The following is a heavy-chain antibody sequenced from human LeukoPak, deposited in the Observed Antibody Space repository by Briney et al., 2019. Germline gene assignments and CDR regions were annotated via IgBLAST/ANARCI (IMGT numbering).Heavy chain of an antibody. Sequence: GGSLRLSCAASGFTFDDYAMHWVRQGPGKGLEWISGITWNTDTIGYADSVMGRFTISRDNAKNSLYLHMNSLRAEDTAVYYCARDRSLYYWGQGTLVTVSS. CDR2: ITWNTDTI. CDR3: ARDRSLYY. CDR1: GFTFDDYA. J-gene: IGHJ4*02. V-gene: IGHV3-9*01.